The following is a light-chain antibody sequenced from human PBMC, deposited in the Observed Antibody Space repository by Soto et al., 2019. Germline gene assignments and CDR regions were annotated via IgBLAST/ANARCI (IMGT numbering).Light chain of an antibody. Sequence: DIQMTQSPSTLSASVGDRVTITCRASQRISSWLAWYQQKPRKAPKLLIYKASSLESGVPSRFSGSGSGTEFTLTISSLQPDDFATYYCQQYNSYSPTFGQGTKV. CDR1: QRISSW. V-gene: IGKV1-5*03. J-gene: IGKJ1*01. CDR2: KAS. CDR3: QQYNSYSPT.